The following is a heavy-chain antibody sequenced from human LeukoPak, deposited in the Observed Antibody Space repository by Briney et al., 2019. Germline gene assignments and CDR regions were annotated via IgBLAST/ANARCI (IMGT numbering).Heavy chain of an antibody. Sequence: SETLSLTCTVSGGSISSSSYYWGWIRQPPGRGLEWIGSIYYSGSTYYNPSLKSRVTISVDTSKNQFSLKLSSVTAADTAVYYCARDRRGSYFPVDYWGQGTLVTVSS. CDR1: GGSISSSSYY. D-gene: IGHD1-26*01. CDR2: IYYSGST. CDR3: ARDRRGSYFPVDY. J-gene: IGHJ4*02. V-gene: IGHV4-39*07.